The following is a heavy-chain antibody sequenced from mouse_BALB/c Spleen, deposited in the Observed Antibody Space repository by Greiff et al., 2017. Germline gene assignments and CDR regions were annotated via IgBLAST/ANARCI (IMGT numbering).Heavy chain of an antibody. CDR1: GYTFTSYW. J-gene: IGHJ4*01. D-gene: IGHD2-1*01. V-gene: IGHV1-7*01. CDR3: TRLRGNSYAMDY. Sequence: QVQLQQSGAELAKPGASVKMSCKASGYTFTSYWMHWVKQRPGQGLEWIGYINPSTGYTEYNQKFKDKATLTADKSSSTAYMQLSSLTSEDSAVYYCTRLRGNSYAMDYWGQGTSVTVSS. CDR2: INPSTGYT.